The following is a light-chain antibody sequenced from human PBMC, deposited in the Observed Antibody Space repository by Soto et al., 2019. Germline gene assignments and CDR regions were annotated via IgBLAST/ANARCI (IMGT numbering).Light chain of an antibody. J-gene: IGLJ3*02. Sequence: QLVLTQPPSVSGAPGQRVTISCTGSSSNLGAGYDVHWYQQVPGTAPKFLIYVSSNRPSGVPDRFSGSRSGTSAFLAISGLQAGDEADYFCATWGDSLNTWVFGGGTKVTVL. CDR2: VSS. CDR1: SSNLGAGYD. CDR3: ATWGDSLNTWV. V-gene: IGLV1-40*01.